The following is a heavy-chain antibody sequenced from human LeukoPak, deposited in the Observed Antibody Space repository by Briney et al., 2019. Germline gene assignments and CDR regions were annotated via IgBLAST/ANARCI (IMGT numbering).Heavy chain of an antibody. CDR3: ATPGYCSGGSCYSLYYYYYGMDV. Sequence: PGRSLRLSCAASGFTFSSYGMHWVRQAPGKGLEWVAVISYDGSNKYYADFAEGRFTISRDNSKNTLYLQMNSLRAEDTAVYYCATPGYCSGGSCYSLYYYYYGMDVWGQGTTVTVSS. CDR1: GFTFSSYG. D-gene: IGHD2-15*01. J-gene: IGHJ6*02. CDR2: ISYDGSNK. V-gene: IGHV3-30*03.